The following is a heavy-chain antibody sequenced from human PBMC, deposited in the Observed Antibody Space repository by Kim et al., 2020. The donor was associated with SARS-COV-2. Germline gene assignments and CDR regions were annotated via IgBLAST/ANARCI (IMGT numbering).Heavy chain of an antibody. CDR3: ATASPYSSSSWFDP. Sequence: AQKFPGRVTMTEDTSTDTAYMELSSLRSEDTAVYYCATASPYSSSSWFDPWGQGTLVTVSS. V-gene: IGHV1-24*01. J-gene: IGHJ5*02. D-gene: IGHD6-6*01.